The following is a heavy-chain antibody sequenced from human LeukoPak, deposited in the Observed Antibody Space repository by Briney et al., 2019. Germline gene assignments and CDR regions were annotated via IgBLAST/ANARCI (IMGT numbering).Heavy chain of an antibody. V-gene: IGHV3-21*01. CDR3: AREPVTGSVY. CDR1: GFTFSTYS. Sequence: GGSLRLSCAASGFTFSTYSMNWVRQAPGKGLEWVSSISSTGSYIYYADSVKGRFTVSRDNAKNSLYLQVNSLRGEDTAVYYCAREPVTGSVYWGQGTLVTVSS. J-gene: IGHJ4*02. CDR2: ISSTGSYI. D-gene: IGHD4-17*01.